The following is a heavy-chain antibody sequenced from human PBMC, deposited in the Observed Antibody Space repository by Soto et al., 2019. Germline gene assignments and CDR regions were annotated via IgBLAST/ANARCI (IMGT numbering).Heavy chain of an antibody. D-gene: IGHD3-10*01. CDR1: GGSFSSSSYY. J-gene: IGHJ4*02. CDR2: VYYSGST. CDR3: ARRTLSMIRGVLDY. Sequence: SETLSLTCTVSGGSFSSSSYYWAWIRQPPGKGLEWIGSVYYSGSTYYNPSLESRVTISIDTSKNQFSLKLSSVTAADTAVYYCARRTLSMIRGVLDYWGQGTLVTVSS. V-gene: IGHV4-39*01.